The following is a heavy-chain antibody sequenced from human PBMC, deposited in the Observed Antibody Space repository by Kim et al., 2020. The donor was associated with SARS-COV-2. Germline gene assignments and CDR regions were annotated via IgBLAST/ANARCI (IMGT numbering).Heavy chain of an antibody. CDR2: T. CDR3: ARGPYSDYFDY. V-gene: IGHV4-30-2*01. D-gene: IGHD4-4*01. Sequence: TYYNPSRKSRVTISVDRSKNQFSLTLTSVTAADTAVYYCARGPYSDYFDYWGQGTLVTVSS. J-gene: IGHJ4*02.